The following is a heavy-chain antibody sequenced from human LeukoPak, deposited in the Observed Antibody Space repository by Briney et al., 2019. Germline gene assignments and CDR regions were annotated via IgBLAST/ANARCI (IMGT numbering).Heavy chain of an antibody. Sequence: GGSLRLSCAASGFTFGSYGMHWVRQAPGKGLEWVAVIWYDGSNKYYADSVKGRFTISRDNSKNTLYLQMNSLRAEDTAVYYCARDLRTIAVALPGYWGQGTLVTVSS. D-gene: IGHD6-19*01. CDR1: GFTFGSYG. CDR2: IWYDGSNK. V-gene: IGHV3-33*01. J-gene: IGHJ4*02. CDR3: ARDLRTIAVALPGY.